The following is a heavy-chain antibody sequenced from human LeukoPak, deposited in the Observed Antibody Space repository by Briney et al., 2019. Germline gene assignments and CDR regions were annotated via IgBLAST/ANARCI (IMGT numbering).Heavy chain of an antibody. CDR2: IYTSGST. Sequence: PSETLSLTCTVSGGSISSYYWGWIRQPAGKGLEWIGRIYTSGSTNYNPSLKSRVTMSVDTSKNQFSLKLSSVTAADTAVYYCARARCSSTSCPLDYWGQGTLVTVSS. J-gene: IGHJ4*02. CDR1: GGSISSYY. D-gene: IGHD2-2*01. CDR3: ARARCSSTSCPLDY. V-gene: IGHV4-4*07.